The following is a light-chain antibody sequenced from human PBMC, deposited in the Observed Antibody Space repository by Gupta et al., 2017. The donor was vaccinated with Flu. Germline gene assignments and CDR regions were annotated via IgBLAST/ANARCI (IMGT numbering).Light chain of an antibody. V-gene: IGKV3-20*01. CDR1: QSVSSSY. Sequence: EIVLTQSPGTLSLSPGERATLSCRASQSVSSSYLAWYQQKPGQAPRLLIYGASSRATGIPDRFSGSGSGTXFTLTIXRLEPEAFAVYYCQQYGSSPRTFGXGTKVEIK. CDR2: GAS. J-gene: IGKJ1*01. CDR3: QQYGSSPRT.